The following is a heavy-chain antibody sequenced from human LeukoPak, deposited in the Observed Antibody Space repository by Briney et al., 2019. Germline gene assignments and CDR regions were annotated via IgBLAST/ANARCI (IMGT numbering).Heavy chain of an antibody. D-gene: IGHD1-26*01. CDR1: GGSFSRPA. V-gene: IGHV1-69*05. CDR2: IIPLFGTT. J-gene: IGHJ4*02. Sequence: GASVKVSCKASGGSFSRPAISWVRKAPGQGLEWMGEIIPLFGTTHYAQKFQGRVTITTDESTSTGYVELSSLRSEDTAVYYCARGVIVAATHFDNRGQGTLVTVSS. CDR3: ARGVIVAATHFDN.